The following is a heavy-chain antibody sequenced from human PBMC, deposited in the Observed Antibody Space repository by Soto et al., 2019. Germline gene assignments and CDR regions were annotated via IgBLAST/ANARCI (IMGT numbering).Heavy chain of an antibody. CDR3: ARDLFQYYYMDG. Sequence: GASVKVSCKASGYTFTSHYMHWVRQAPGEGLEWMGIINPSGSSTTYAQKFQGRVTMTRDTSTSTVYMELSSLRSEDTAVYYCARDLFQYYYMDGWGKGTTVTVSS. V-gene: IGHV1-46*03. J-gene: IGHJ6*03. CDR1: GYTFTSHY. CDR2: INPSGSST.